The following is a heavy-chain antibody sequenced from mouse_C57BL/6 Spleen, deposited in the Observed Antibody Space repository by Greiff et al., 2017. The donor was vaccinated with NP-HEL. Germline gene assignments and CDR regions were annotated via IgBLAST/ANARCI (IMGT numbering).Heavy chain of an antibody. D-gene: IGHD4-1*01. CDR2: IYPGDGDT. CDR3: ARLTGTDWYFDV. J-gene: IGHJ1*03. Sequence: QVQLQHSGPELVKPGASVKISCKASGYAFSSSWMNWVKQRPGKGLEWIGRIYPGDGDTNYNGKFKGKATLTADKSSSTAYMQLSSLTSEDSAVYFCARLTGTDWYFDVWGTGTTVTVSS. V-gene: IGHV1-82*01. CDR1: GYAFSSSW.